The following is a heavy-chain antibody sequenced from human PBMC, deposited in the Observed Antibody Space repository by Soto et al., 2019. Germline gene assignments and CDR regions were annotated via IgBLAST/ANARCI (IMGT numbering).Heavy chain of an antibody. D-gene: IGHD3-9*01. Sequence: QVQLVQSGSEVRKPGASVKVSCQASGSTFTALYLNWVRQAPGQGLEWMGWVNPNTGLTKYAQKCQGRVIMTRDTSINTAYMELSGLTSDDTAVYYCTTLRLDPWGQGTLVTVSS. CDR2: VNPNTGLT. V-gene: IGHV1-2*02. CDR3: TTLRLDP. CDR1: GSTFTALY. J-gene: IGHJ5*02.